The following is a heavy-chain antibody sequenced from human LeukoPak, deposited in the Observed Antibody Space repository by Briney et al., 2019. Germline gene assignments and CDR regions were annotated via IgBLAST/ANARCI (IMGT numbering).Heavy chain of an antibody. J-gene: IGHJ5*02. V-gene: IGHV1-18*01. CDR3: ARGGDYYDSSGYYNWFDP. Sequence: AASVKVSCKASGYTFTSYGIRWVRPAPGQGLEWMGWISAYNGNTNYAQKLQGRVTMTTDTSTSTAYMELRSLRSDDTAVYYCARGGDYYDSSGYYNWFDPWGQGTLVTVSS. CDR1: GYTFTSYG. CDR2: ISAYNGNT. D-gene: IGHD3-22*01.